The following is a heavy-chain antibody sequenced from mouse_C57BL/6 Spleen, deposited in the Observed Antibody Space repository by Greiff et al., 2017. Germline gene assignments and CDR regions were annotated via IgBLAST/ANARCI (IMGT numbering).Heavy chain of an antibody. CDR1: GYTFTSYW. Sequence: VQLQQPGAELVKPGASVKMSCKASGYTFTSYWITWVKQRPGQGLEWIGDIYPGSGSTNYNEKFKSKATLTVDTSSSTAYMQLSSLTSEDSAVYYCARSRGYYERGYAMDYWGQGTSGTVSS. CDR2: IYPGSGST. D-gene: IGHD2-3*01. V-gene: IGHV1-55*01. J-gene: IGHJ4*01. CDR3: ARSRGYYERGYAMDY.